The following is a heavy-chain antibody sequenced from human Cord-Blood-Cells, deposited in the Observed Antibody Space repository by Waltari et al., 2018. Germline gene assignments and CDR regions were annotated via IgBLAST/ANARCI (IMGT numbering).Heavy chain of an antibody. D-gene: IGHD6-13*01. J-gene: IGHJ3*02. CDR3: ARGIAAAPNDAFDI. CDR2: ISYDGSNK. Sequence: QVQLVESGGGVVQPGRSLRLSCAASGFTFSSYAMHWLRKAPCKGLEWVAVISYDGSNKYYADSVKGRFTISRDNSKNTLYLQMNSLRAEDTAVYYCARGIAAAPNDAFDIWGQGTMVTVSS. CDR1: GFTFSSYA. V-gene: IGHV3-30-3*01.